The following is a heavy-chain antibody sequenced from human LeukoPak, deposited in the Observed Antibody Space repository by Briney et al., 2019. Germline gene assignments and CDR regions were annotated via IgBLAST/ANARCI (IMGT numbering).Heavy chain of an antibody. CDR1: GYTFTGYY. Sequence: ASVKVSCKASGYTFTGYYMHWVRQAPGQGLEWMGWINPNSGGTNYAQKFQCRVNMTRDTSISTAYMELSRLRSDDTAVYYCARVHYYDSRFDIWGQGTMVTVSS. CDR3: ARVHYYDSRFDI. V-gene: IGHV1-2*02. CDR2: INPNSGGT. D-gene: IGHD3-22*01. J-gene: IGHJ3*02.